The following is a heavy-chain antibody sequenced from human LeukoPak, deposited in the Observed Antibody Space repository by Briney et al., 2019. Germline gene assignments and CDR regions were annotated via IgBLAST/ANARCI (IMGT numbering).Heavy chain of an antibody. V-gene: IGHV1-69*04. CDR1: GGTFSSYA. J-gene: IGHJ6*02. CDR2: IIPILGIA. CDR3: ASPSHRCGMDV. Sequence: SVKVSCKASGGTFSSYAISWVRQAPGQGLEWMGRIIPILGIANYAQKFQGRVTITADKSTSTAYMELSSLRSEDTAVYYCASPSHRCGMDVWGQGTTVTVSS.